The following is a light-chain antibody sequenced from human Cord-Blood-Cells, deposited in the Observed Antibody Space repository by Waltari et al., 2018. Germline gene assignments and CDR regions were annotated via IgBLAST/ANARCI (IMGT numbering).Light chain of an antibody. CDR2: EGS. V-gene: IGLV2-23*03. J-gene: IGLJ1*01. CDR1: SSDVGSYNL. Sequence: QSALTQPASVSGSPGQSTTLSCTGTSSDVGSYNLVSWYQQRPGKAPKLMIYEGSKRPSGVSNRFSGSKSGNTASLTISGLQAEDEADYYCCSYAGSSTFVFGTGTKVTVL. CDR3: CSYAGSSTFV.